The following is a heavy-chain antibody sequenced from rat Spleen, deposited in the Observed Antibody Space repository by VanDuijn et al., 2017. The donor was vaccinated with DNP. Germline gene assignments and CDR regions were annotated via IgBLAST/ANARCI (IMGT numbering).Heavy chain of an antibody. CDR3: ARWVWYFDY. J-gene: IGHJ2*01. Sequence: EVQLQESGPGLVKPSQSLSLPCSVTGYSITSSYRWNWIRQFPGNKMEYIGHISFSGSPNYNPSLKSRISITRDTSKNLFFLHLDSVTTEDTATYYCARWVWYFDYWGQGIIVTVSS. V-gene: IGHV3-1*01. CDR2: ISFSGSP. CDR1: GYSITSSY.